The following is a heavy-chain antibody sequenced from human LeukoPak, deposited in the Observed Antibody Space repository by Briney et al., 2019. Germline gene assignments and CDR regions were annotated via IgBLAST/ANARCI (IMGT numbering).Heavy chain of an antibody. CDR2: IYYSGST. Sequence: SETLSLTCTVSGGSISSYYWSWIRQPPGKGLEWIGYIYYSGSTNYNPSLKSRVTISVDTSKNQFSLKLSSVTAADTAVYYCARLRVSPYYYGSGSYYYYGMDVWGQGTTVTVSS. D-gene: IGHD3-10*01. V-gene: IGHV4-59*08. J-gene: IGHJ6*02. CDR1: GGSISSYY. CDR3: ARLRVSPYYYGSGSYYYYGMDV.